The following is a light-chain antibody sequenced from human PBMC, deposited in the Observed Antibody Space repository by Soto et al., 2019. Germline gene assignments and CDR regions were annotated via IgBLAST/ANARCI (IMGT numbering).Light chain of an antibody. CDR1: SADVGGYNF. CDR2: DVS. CDR3: SSYTSSSAYYV. Sequence: QSVLTQPASVSGSPGQSIAISCTGTSADVGGYNFVSWYQQLPGKAPKLMIYDVSNRPSGVSNRFSGSKSGNTASLTISGLQTEDEADYFCSSYTSSSAYYVFGTGTKLTVL. V-gene: IGLV2-14*03. J-gene: IGLJ1*01.